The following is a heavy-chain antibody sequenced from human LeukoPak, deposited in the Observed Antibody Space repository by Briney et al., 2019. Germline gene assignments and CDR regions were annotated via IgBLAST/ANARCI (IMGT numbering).Heavy chain of an antibody. CDR1: GGSISSGGYY. J-gene: IGHJ6*02. Sequence: SETLSLTCTVSGGSISSGGYYWSWIRQHPGKGLEWIGYIYYSGSTYYNPSLKSRVTISVDTSKNQFSLKLSSVTAADTAVYYCARDNPPSIAVAGTGLHGMDVWGQGTTVTVSS. D-gene: IGHD6-19*01. V-gene: IGHV4-31*03. CDR3: ARDNPPSIAVAGTGLHGMDV. CDR2: IYYSGST.